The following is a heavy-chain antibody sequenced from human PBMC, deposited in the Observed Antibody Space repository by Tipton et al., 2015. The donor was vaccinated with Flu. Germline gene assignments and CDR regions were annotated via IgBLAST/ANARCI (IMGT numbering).Heavy chain of an antibody. V-gene: IGHV3-48*03. CDR1: GFTFSSYE. J-gene: IGHJ6*02. CDR2: ISSSGSTI. Sequence: SLRLSCAASGFTFSSYEMNWVRQAPGKGLEWVSYISSSGSTIYYADSVKGRFTISRDNAKNSLHLQMNSLRAEDTAVYYCARDCSGGSGYSASSFGYYYYGMDVWGQGTTVTVSS. CDR3: ARDCSGGSGYSASSFGYYYYGMDV. D-gene: IGHD2-15*01.